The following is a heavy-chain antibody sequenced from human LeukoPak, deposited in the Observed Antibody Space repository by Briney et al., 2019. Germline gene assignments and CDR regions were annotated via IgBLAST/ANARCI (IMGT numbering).Heavy chain of an antibody. CDR3: ARFESSSSSAVYYFDY. CDR2: IYYSGSA. CDR1: GGSISSSTYY. Sequence: SETLSLTCTVSGGSISSSTYYWGWIRQPPGTGLEWIGNIYYSGSASYNPSLKSRITISVDTSKNQFSLKLGSVTAADTAVYYCARFESSSSSAVYYFDYWGQGTLVTASS. V-gene: IGHV4-39*01. J-gene: IGHJ4*02. D-gene: IGHD6-6*01.